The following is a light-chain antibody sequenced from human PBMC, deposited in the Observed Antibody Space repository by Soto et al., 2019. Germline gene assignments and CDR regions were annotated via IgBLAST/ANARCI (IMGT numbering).Light chain of an antibody. CDR1: LSVSGN. V-gene: IGKV3-15*01. Sequence: EIGLTPAPATPFLSPREKATLSCRASLSVSGNLAWYQYKPGQAPRLLIYGASTRATGLPVRFSGGGSGTEFTLTIDSLQSEDFALYFCQQYNNWPLTFGGGTKVDIK. J-gene: IGKJ4*01. CDR3: QQYNNWPLT. CDR2: GAS.